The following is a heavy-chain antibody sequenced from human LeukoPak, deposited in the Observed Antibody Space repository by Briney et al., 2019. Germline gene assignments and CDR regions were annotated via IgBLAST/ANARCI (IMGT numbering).Heavy chain of an antibody. J-gene: IGHJ1*01. CDR1: GFPFSNGW. Sequence: GGSLSLLCAAWGFPFSNGWMSWVRQAPGKGLEWVGRIKSKTDGGTPDYAAAVKGRFTISRDDSKNTLNLQMNSLKTEDTAVYYCTTEYYYDRRGYYEYFQHWGQGTLVTVSS. CDR3: TTEYYYDRRGYYEYFQH. CDR2: IKSKTDGGTP. D-gene: IGHD3-22*01. V-gene: IGHV3-15*01.